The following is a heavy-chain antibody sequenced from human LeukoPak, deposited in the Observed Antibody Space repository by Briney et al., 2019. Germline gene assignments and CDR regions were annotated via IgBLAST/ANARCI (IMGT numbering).Heavy chain of an antibody. CDR2: INPNSGGT. CDR3: ARSPITMIVVVTEPLFDY. D-gene: IGHD3-22*01. V-gene: IGHV1-2*04. J-gene: IGHJ4*02. Sequence: ASVKVSCKASGYTFTGYYMHWVRQAPGQGLEWMGWINPNSGGTNYAQKFQGWVTMTRDTSISTAYMELSRLRSDDTAVYYCARSPITMIVVVTEPLFDYWGQGTLVTVSS. CDR1: GYTFTGYY.